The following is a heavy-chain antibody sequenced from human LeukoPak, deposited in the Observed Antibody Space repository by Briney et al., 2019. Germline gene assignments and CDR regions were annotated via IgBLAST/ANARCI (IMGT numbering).Heavy chain of an antibody. Sequence: GGSLRLSCVDSGLSFNTYAMHWVRQAPGKGLEWVAAISYDGSYTYYRDSVRGRFTISRDNSKNTMYLQMNSLRAEDTAMYYCAKSDGFDYWGQGTLVTVSS. V-gene: IGHV3-30*04. CDR3: AKSDGFDY. D-gene: IGHD5-24*01. CDR2: ISYDGSYT. J-gene: IGHJ4*02. CDR1: GLSFNTYA.